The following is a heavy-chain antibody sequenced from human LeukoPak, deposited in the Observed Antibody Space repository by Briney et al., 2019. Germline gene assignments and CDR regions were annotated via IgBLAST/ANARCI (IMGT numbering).Heavy chain of an antibody. CDR3: ARNMSTEGWFDS. D-gene: IGHD5/OR15-5a*01. Sequence: SETLSLTCVVSDYSITSGDYWAWIRQPPGKGLEWIGSIYNSVSTSYNPSLKSQVTMSVDPSKNQFSLNLRSVTAADTAVYYGARNMSTEGWFDSWGRGTLVTVSS. CDR2: IYNSVST. V-gene: IGHV4-38-2*01. J-gene: IGHJ5*01. CDR1: DYSITSGDY.